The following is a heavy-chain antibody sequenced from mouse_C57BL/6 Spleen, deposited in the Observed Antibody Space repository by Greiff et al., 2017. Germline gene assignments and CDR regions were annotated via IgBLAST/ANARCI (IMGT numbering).Heavy chain of an antibody. D-gene: IGHD1-1*01. CDR1: GYTFTSYT. CDR2: INPSSGYT. V-gene: IGHV1-4*01. CDR3: ARNLLLPDY. J-gene: IGHJ2*01. Sequence: VQLQQSGAELARPGASVTMSCKASGYTFTSYTMHWVKQRPGQGLEWIGYINPSSGYTKYNQKFKDKATLTADKSSSTAYMQLGSLTSEDSAVYYCARNLLLPDYWGQGTTLTVSS.